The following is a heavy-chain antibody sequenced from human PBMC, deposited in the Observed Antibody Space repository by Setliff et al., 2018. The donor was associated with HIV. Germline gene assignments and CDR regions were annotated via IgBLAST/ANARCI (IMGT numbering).Heavy chain of an antibody. D-gene: IGHD6-19*01. V-gene: IGHV4-39*01. CDR3: ARRFEQWLAFDY. CDR1: GGSISSTSDY. J-gene: IGHJ4*02. Sequence: KASETLSLTCTVSGGSISSTSDYWGWIRQPPGKGLEWIGNIYGSWGTDYDPSLKRRVTISVDTSKNHFSLKLGSVTAADSAVYFCARRFEQWLAFDYWGQGTLVTVSS. CDR2: IYGSWGT.